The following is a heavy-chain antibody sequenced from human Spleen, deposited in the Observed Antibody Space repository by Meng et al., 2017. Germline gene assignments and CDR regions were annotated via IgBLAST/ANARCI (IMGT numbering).Heavy chain of an antibody. CDR3: AGFTLIRGIMPWFDP. J-gene: IGHJ5*02. Sequence: QVPLEEAGPGLVNPSGTLSLNCAVSGGSISSSTWWTWVRQPPGKGLEWIGEVYHSGSTNYNPSLKSRVTMSVDESNNQFSLKLSSVTAADTAVYYCAGFTLIRGIMPWFDPWGQGTLVTVSS. CDR2: VYHSGST. V-gene: IGHV4-4*02. D-gene: IGHD3-10*01. CDR1: GGSISSSTW.